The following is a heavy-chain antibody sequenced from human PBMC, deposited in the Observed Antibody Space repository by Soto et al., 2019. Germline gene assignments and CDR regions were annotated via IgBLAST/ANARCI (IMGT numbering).Heavy chain of an antibody. CDR1: GFTLDTYG. Sequence: QEQLVESGGGMVQPGGSLRLSCAVSGFTLDTYGMHCVRHAAGQGLEWVAVSWHDGRHLDYADSVRGRFTVFRDDSKNTLFLEMNGLRGDDTSVYYCATDWCACTTGECYSHGFVFWGKGTLVNVSS. D-gene: IGHD2-21*01. CDR2: SWHDGRHL. J-gene: IGHJ3*01. CDR3: ATDWCACTTGECYSHGFVF. V-gene: IGHV3-33*03.